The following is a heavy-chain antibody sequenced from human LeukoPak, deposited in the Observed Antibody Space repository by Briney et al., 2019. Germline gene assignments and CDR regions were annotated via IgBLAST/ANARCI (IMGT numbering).Heavy chain of an antibody. CDR3: ARDDRSGVVVAALDY. D-gene: IGHD3-22*01. CDR1: GFTVSSNY. Sequence: GGSLRLSCAASGFTVSSNYMSWVRQAPGKGLEWVSVIYSGGSTYYADSVKGRFIISRDNSKNTLYLQMNSLRAEDTALYFCARDDRSGVVVAALDYWGQGTLVTVSS. CDR2: IYSGGST. J-gene: IGHJ4*02. V-gene: IGHV3-53*01.